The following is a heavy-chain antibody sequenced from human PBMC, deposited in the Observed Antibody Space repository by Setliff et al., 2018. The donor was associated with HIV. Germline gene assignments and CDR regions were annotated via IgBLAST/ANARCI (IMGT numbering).Heavy chain of an antibody. D-gene: IGHD3-10*01. CDR3: TTHFPGSTHYYYYYMDV. CDR1: GFTFRIAW. V-gene: IGHV3-15*01. CDR2: IQSKIDGGTT. J-gene: IGHJ6*03. Sequence: GGSLRLSCAPSGFTFRIAWMSWVRQAPGKGLEWVGRIQSKIDGGTTDYAAPVKGRFIISRDDSKNTLYLQMNSLTTEDAAVYYCTTHFPGSTHYYYYYMDVWGKGTTVTVSS.